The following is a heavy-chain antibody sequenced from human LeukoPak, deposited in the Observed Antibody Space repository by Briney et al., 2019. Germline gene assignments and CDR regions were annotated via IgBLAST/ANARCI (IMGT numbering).Heavy chain of an antibody. CDR1: GFTFSSYG. J-gene: IGHJ4*02. D-gene: IGHD2-21*02. Sequence: GGSLRLSCAASGFTFSSYGMHWVRQAPGKGLEWVAAIWYDGSNKYYADSVKGRFTISRDNSKNTLYLQMNSLRGEDTAVYYCSRGKIMGDDFDYWGQGTLVTVSS. CDR2: IWYDGSNK. CDR3: SRGKIMGDDFDY. V-gene: IGHV3-33*01.